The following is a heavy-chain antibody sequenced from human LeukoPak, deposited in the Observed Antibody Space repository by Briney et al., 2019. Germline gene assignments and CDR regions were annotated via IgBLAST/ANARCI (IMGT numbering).Heavy chain of an antibody. V-gene: IGHV3-30*02. D-gene: IGHD3-10*01. CDR1: GFTFSSYG. CDR2: IRYDGSNK. Sequence: PGRSLRLSCAASGFTFSSYGMHWVRQAPGKGLEWVAFIRYDGSNKYYADSVKGRFTISRDNSKNTLYLQMNSLRAEDTAVYYCAKRGSGSYSSAYVDYWGQGTLVTVSS. CDR3: AKRGSGSYSSAYVDY. J-gene: IGHJ4*02.